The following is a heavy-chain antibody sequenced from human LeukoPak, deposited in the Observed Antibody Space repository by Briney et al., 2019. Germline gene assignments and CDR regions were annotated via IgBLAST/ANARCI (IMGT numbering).Heavy chain of an antibody. CDR2: IYTSGST. CDR3: ARADVDTAMVGAFDI. D-gene: IGHD5-18*01. V-gene: IGHV4-59*10. J-gene: IGHJ3*02. CDR1: GGSFSGYY. Sequence: PSETLSLTCGVYGGSFSGYYWSWIRQPAGKGLEWIGRIYTSGSTNYNPSLKSRVTISVDTSKNQFSLKLSSVTAADTAVYYCARADVDTAMVGAFDIWGQGTMVTVSS.